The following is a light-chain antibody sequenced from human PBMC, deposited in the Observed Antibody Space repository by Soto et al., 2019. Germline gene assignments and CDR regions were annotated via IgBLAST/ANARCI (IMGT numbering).Light chain of an antibody. CDR3: QQYNNWLT. Sequence: EIFMTQSPATLSVSPGETATLSCWASQSVSSSLAWYQQKPGQAPGLLIYGASTRATGIPARFSGSGSGTEFTLTISSLQSEDFAVYYCQQYNNWLTFGQGTKVDI. V-gene: IGKV3-15*01. J-gene: IGKJ1*01. CDR1: QSVSSS. CDR2: GAS.